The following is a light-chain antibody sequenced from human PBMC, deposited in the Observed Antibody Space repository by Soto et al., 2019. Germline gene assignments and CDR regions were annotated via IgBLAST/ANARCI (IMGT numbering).Light chain of an antibody. J-gene: IGKJ3*01. Sequence: IQMTQSPSSLSASVGYTVTITCRSSQPIDRYLNWFQQKSGQAPKLLMNAASTLRSGVPSRFSDSGSGTDFTLTISSLQHEDYATYYCQQSYNAPFNFGHGTKVDIK. CDR1: QPIDRY. CDR2: AAS. CDR3: QQSYNAPFN. V-gene: IGKV1-39*01.